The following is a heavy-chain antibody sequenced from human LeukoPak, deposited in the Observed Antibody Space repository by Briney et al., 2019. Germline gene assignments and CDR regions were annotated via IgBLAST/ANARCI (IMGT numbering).Heavy chain of an antibody. CDR1: AFTFSSYA. CDR3: ARDRGAYCGGDCYLA. CDR2: ISYDGSNK. J-gene: IGHJ5*02. V-gene: IGHV3-30-3*01. D-gene: IGHD2-21*02. Sequence: GRSLRLSCAASAFTFSSYAVHWVRQAPGKGLEWVAVISYDGSNKYYADSVKGRFTISRDNSKNTVYLQMNSLRFEDSAVYYCARDRGAYCGGDCYLAWGQGTLVTVSS.